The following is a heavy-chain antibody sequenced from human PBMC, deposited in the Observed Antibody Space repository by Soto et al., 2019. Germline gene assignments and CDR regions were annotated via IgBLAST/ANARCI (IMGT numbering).Heavy chain of an antibody. D-gene: IGHD5-18*01. J-gene: IGHJ5*02. V-gene: IGHV4-59*01. CDR3: ARHYTAMADNWFDP. Sequence: PSETLSLTCTVSGGSISSYYWSWIRQPPGKGLEWIGYIYYSGSTNYNPSLKSRVTISVDTSKNQFSLKLSSVTAADTAVYYCARHYTAMADNWFDPWGQGTLVTV. CDR1: GGSISSYY. CDR2: IYYSGST.